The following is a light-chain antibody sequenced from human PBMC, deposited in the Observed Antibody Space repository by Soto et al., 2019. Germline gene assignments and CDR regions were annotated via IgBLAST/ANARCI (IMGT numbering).Light chain of an antibody. V-gene: IGKV1-5*03. J-gene: IGKJ1*01. Sequence: DIQKAQSPSTLSASVGDRVTITCRASQSISSWLAWYQQKPGKAPKLLIYKASSLESGVPSRFSGSGSGTEFTLTISSLQPDDFATYYCQHYNSYPWTFGQGTKVDIK. CDR3: QHYNSYPWT. CDR2: KAS. CDR1: QSISSW.